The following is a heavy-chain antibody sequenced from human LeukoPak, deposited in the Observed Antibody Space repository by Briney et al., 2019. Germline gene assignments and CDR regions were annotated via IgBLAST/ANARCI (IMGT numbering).Heavy chain of an antibody. CDR2: MNLNNGNT. D-gene: IGHD3-22*01. CDR3: ARYYFDSSGSTSDLGAFDI. V-gene: IGHV1-8*01. J-gene: IGHJ3*02. CDR1: GYTFTGYD. Sequence: ASVKVSCKTSGYTFTGYDINWVRQATGQGLGWLGWMNLNNGNTDYAQKFQGRIIMPRNTAINTAYMELTRLTSEATAVYYCARYYFDSSGSTSDLGAFDIWGQGTMVTVSS.